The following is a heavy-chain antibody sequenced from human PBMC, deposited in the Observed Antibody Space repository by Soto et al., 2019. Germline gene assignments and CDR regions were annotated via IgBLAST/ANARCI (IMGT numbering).Heavy chain of an antibody. CDR2: IDWDDDK. V-gene: IGHV2-70*01. J-gene: IGHJ4*02. CDR1: GFSLSTSGMC. D-gene: IGHD6-19*01. CDR3: ARIADSSGWYGGGFDC. Sequence: SGPTLVNPTQTLTLTCTFSGFSLSTSGMCVSWIRQPPGKALEWLALIDWDDDKYYSTSLKTRLTISKDTSKNQVVLTMTNMDHVDTATYYCARIADSSGWYGGGFDCWGQGTLVTVSS.